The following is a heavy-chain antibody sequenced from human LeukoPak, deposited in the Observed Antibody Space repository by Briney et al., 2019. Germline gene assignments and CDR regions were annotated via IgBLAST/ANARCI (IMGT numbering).Heavy chain of an antibody. V-gene: IGHV1-2*02. D-gene: IGHD6-19*01. CDR3: ARVLRIAVAGSASPPNY. CDR1: GYTFTGYY. CDR2: INPNSGGT. J-gene: IGHJ4*02. Sequence: ASVKVSCKASGYTFTGYYMHWVRQAPGQGLEWMGWINPNSGGTNYAQKFQGRVTMTRDTSISTAYMELSRLRSDDTAVYYCARVLRIAVAGSASPPNYWGQGTLVTVSS.